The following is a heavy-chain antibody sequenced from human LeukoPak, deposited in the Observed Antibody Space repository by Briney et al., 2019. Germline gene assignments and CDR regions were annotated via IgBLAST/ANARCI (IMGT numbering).Heavy chain of an antibody. CDR2: ISGSGGST. CDR3: AKNYCSGGSCQTYYYYGMDV. Sequence: TGGSLRLSCEASGFTFSSYAMSWVRQAPGKGLEWVSAISGSGGSTYYADSVKGRFTISRDNSKNTLYLQMNSLRAEDTAVYYCAKNYCSGGSCQTYYYYGMDVWGQGTTVTVSS. CDR1: GFTFSSYA. D-gene: IGHD2-15*01. V-gene: IGHV3-23*01. J-gene: IGHJ6*02.